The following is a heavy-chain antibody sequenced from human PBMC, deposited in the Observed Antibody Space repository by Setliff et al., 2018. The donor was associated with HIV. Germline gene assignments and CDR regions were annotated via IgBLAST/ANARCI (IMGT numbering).Heavy chain of an antibody. CDR2: INQDGSEK. J-gene: IGHJ4*02. CDR1: GFTFSSHW. V-gene: IGHV3-7*01. Sequence: PGESLKISCAASGFTFSSHWMVWVRQAPGKGLEWVANINQDGSEKNYADSVKGRFTISRDNAKNMLYLQMNSLSADDTAVYYCVRGSGYYYFDNWGQGALVTVSS. D-gene: IGHD3-22*01. CDR3: VRGSGYYYFDN.